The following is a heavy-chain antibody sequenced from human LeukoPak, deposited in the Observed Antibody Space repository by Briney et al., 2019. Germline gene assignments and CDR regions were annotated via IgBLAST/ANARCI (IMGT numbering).Heavy chain of an antibody. J-gene: IGHJ4*02. CDR1: GYTFTGYY. CDR3: AREDRRIQLWPSLGH. CDR2: INPNSGGT. Sequence: ASVKVSCKASGYTFTGYYMHWVRQAPGQGLEWMGWINPNSGGTNYAQKFQGRVTMTRDTSISTAYMELSRLRSDDTAVYYCAREDRRIQLWPSLGHWGQGTLVTVSS. V-gene: IGHV1-2*02. D-gene: IGHD5-18*01.